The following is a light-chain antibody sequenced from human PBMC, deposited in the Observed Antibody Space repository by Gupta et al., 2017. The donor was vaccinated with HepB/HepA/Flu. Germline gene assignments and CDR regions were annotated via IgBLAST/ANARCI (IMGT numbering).Light chain of an antibody. CDR1: QSISNY. CDR2: AAS. J-gene: IGKJ4*01. Sequence: IQMTQSPSSRSASVGDRVTITCRASQSISNYLNWYQQKPGKAPKLLIYAASTLQSGVPSRFGGSGSGTDFTLTISSLQPEDFATYYCQQSYSTPRTFGGGTKVEIK. V-gene: IGKV1-39*01. CDR3: QQSYSTPRT.